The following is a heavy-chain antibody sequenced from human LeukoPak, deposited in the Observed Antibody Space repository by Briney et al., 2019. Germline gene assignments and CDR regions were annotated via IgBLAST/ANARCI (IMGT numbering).Heavy chain of an antibody. D-gene: IGHD2-8*02. J-gene: IGHJ4*02. CDR1: GVTFSTFA. Sequence: GGSLRLSCAASGVTFSTFAMIWVRQPPGKGLEWVSSIFPSGGEIHYADSVRGRFTISRDNSKSTLSLQMNSLRAEDTAIYYCATYRQVLLPFESWGQGTLVTVSS. CDR3: ATYRQVLLPFES. V-gene: IGHV3-23*01. CDR2: IFPSGGEI.